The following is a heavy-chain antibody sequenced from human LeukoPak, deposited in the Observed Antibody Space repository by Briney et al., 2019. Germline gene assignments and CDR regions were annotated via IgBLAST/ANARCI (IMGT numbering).Heavy chain of an antibody. V-gene: IGHV3-11*06. Sequence: PGRSLRLSCAASGFTFSDYYMSWIRQAPGKGLEWVSYISSSSSYTNYADSVKGRFTISRDNAKNSLYLQMNSLRAEDTAVYYCARTYGSGEGWFDPWGQGTLVTVSS. CDR1: GFTFSDYY. CDR3: ARTYGSGEGWFDP. CDR2: ISSSSSYT. D-gene: IGHD3-10*01. J-gene: IGHJ5*02.